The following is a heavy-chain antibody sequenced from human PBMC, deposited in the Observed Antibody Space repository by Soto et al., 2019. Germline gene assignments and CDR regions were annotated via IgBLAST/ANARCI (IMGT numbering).Heavy chain of an antibody. Sequence: QLQLQESGPGLVKPSETLSLTCTVSGGSISSSSYYWGWIRQPPGKGLEWIGSIYYSGSTYYNPYLKSRVTISVDTSKNQFSLKLSSVTAADTAVYYCARHPLWFGELLWFDPWGQGTLVTVSS. CDR2: IYYSGST. J-gene: IGHJ5*02. CDR3: ARHPLWFGELLWFDP. V-gene: IGHV4-39*01. CDR1: GGSISSSSYY. D-gene: IGHD3-10*01.